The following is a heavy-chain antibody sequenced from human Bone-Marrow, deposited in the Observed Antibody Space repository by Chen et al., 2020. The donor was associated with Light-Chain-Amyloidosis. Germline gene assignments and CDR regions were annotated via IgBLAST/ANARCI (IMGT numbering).Heavy chain of an antibody. CDR3: ARRRDGYNFDY. CDR1: GYTXPNYW. Sequence: KGSGYTXPNYWIGWVRQMPGKGLEWMGVVYPDDSDARYSPSFEGQVTISADKSITTAXXXXXXLKASDTAMYYCARRRDGYNFDYWGQGTLVTVSS. CDR2: VYPDDSDA. V-gene: IGHV5-51*01. J-gene: IGHJ4*02. D-gene: IGHD5-12*01.